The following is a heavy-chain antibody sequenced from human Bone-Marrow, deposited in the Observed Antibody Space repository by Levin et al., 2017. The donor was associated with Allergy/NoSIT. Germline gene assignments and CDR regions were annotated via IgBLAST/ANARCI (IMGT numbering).Heavy chain of an antibody. Sequence: SETLSLTCTVSGGSVSSGSYYWSWIRQPPGKGLEWIGYIYYSGNTNYNPPLKSRVTISVDTSKNQFSLTLTSVTAADTAVYSCARASTHWNYHLDYWGQGTLVTVSS. CDR2: IYYSGNT. D-gene: IGHD1-7*01. CDR1: GGSVSSGSYY. CDR3: ARASTHWNYHLDY. J-gene: IGHJ4*02. V-gene: IGHV4-61*01.